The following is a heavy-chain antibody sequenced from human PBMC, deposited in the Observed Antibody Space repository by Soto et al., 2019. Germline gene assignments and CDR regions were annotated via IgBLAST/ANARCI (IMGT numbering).Heavy chain of an antibody. CDR2: IIPILGIA. J-gene: IGHJ4*02. CDR1: GYSFTRYY. Sequence: GASVKVSCKASGYSFTRYYINWVRQAPGQGLEWMGRIIPILGIANYAQKFQGRVTITADKSTSTAYMELSSLRSEDTAVYYCARGTIVGATTWGQGTLVTVSS. CDR3: ARGTIVGATT. D-gene: IGHD1-26*01. V-gene: IGHV1-69*04.